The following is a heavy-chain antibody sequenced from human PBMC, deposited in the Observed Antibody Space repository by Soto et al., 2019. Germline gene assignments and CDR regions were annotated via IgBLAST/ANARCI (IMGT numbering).Heavy chain of an antibody. Sequence: QVQLVQSGAEVKKPGASMKVSCRASGYTFRNYGVTWVRQAPGQGLEWMGWVSAFNGDRNYAQKFQGRVTMTTDTSTSTAYMALRSLRSDDTAVYYSARTPGIGSYSSFWGQGTLVTVSA. D-gene: IGHD1-26*01. J-gene: IGHJ4*02. CDR2: VSAFNGDR. V-gene: IGHV1-18*01. CDR1: GYTFRNYG. CDR3: ARTPGIGSYSSF.